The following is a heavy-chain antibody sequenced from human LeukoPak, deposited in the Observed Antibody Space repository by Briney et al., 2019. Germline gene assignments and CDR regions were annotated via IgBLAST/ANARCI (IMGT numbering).Heavy chain of an antibody. CDR3: ASTGIHDYRKKNYYYYGMDV. CDR2: IIPIFGTA. CDR1: GGTFSSYA. J-gene: IGHJ6*02. V-gene: IGHV1-69*13. Sequence: SVTVSCKASGGTFSSYAIRWVRQAPGQGLEWMGGIIPIFGTANYAQKFQGRVTITADESTSTAYMELSSLRSEDTAVYYCASTGIHDYRKKNYYYYGMDVWGQGTTVTVSS. D-gene: IGHD4-11*01.